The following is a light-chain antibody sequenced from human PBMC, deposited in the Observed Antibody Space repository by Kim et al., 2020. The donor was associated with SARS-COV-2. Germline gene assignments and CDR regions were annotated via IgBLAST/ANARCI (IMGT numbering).Light chain of an antibody. CDR2: AAS. CDR1: QRLTSNH. Sequence: PVDRATLACTASQRLTSNHLAWYQHKPGQGPTRLIYAASSRATGVPDRFSGSGSGTDFTLTITRLEPEDFAVYYCQQYGSSPLITFGQGTRLEIK. CDR3: QQYGSSPLIT. V-gene: IGKV3-20*01. J-gene: IGKJ5*01.